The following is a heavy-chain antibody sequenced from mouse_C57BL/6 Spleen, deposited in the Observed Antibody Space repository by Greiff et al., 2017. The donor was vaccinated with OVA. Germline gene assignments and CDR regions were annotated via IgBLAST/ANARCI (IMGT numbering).Heavy chain of an antibody. CDR1: GYTFTSYW. V-gene: IGHV1-52*01. J-gene: IGHJ3*01. D-gene: IGHD2-1*01. CDR2: IDPSDSDT. CDR3: ANYGNLTWFAY. Sequence: QVQLQQPGAELVRPGSSVKLSCKASGYTFTSYWMHWVKQRPIQGLEWIGNIDPSDSDTHYNQKFKDKATLTVDKSSSTAYMQLSSLTSEDSAVYYCANYGNLTWFAYWGQGTLVTVSA.